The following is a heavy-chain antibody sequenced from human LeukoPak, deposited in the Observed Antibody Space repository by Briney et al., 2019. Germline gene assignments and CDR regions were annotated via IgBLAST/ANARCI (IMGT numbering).Heavy chain of an antibody. CDR2: IIPIFGTA. D-gene: IGHD3-3*01. CDR1: GGTFSSYA. Sequence: SVKVSCKASGGTFSSYAISWVRQAPGQGLEWMGGIIPIFGTAKYAQKFQGRVTFTADKSASTGYMELSSLRSEDTAVYYCARGKGIRFLEWLFEEGFDYWGQGTLVTVSS. J-gene: IGHJ4*02. V-gene: IGHV1-69*06. CDR3: ARGKGIRFLEWLFEEGFDY.